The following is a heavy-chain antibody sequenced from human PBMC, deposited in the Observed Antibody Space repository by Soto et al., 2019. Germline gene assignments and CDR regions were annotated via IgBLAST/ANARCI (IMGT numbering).Heavy chain of an antibody. D-gene: IGHD3-22*01. Sequence: QVQLVQSGAEVKKPGASVKVSCKASGYTFTSYGISWVRQAPGQGLEWMGWISAYNGNTNYAQKLQGRVTMTTDTSTITAYMERRSLRADDTAVYYCARASRWYYDSSGYYPPYWYFDLWGRGTLVTVSS. V-gene: IGHV1-18*01. CDR2: ISAYNGNT. J-gene: IGHJ2*01. CDR3: ARASRWYYDSSGYYPPYWYFDL. CDR1: GYTFTSYG.